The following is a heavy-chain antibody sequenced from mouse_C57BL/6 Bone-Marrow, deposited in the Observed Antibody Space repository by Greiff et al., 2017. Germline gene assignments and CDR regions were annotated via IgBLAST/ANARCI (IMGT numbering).Heavy chain of an antibody. J-gene: IGHJ1*03. Sequence: QVQLKESGPELVKPGASVKLSCKASGYTFTSYDINWVKQRPGPGLEWIGWIYPRDVSTTYNEKFKGKATLTVDTSSSTAYMELHSLTSEDSAVYFCARLEFDGSSGDWYFDVWGTGTTVTGSS. V-gene: IGHV1-85*01. D-gene: IGHD1-1*01. CDR1: GYTFTSYD. CDR3: ARLEFDGSSGDWYFDV. CDR2: IYPRDVST.